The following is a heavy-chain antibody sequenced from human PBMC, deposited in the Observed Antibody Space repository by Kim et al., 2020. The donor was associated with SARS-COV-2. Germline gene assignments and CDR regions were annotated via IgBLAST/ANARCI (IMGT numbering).Heavy chain of an antibody. CDR2: ISAYNGNT. D-gene: IGHD3-10*01. V-gene: IGHV1-18*01. CDR3: ARDGALDTMVRGVNPYYYYYGMDV. J-gene: IGHJ6*02. CDR1: GYTFTSYG. Sequence: ASVKVSCKASGYTFTSYGISWVRQAPGQGLEWMGWISAYNGNTNYAQKLQGRVTMTTDTSTSTAYMELRSLRSDDTAVYYCARDGALDTMVRGVNPYYYYYGMDVWGQGTTVTVSS.